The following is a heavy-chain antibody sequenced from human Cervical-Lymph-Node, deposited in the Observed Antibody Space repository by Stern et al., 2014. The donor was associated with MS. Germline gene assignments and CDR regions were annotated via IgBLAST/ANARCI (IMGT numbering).Heavy chain of an antibody. CDR2: IIPIFGTP. CDR1: GGTFSNYA. CDR3: AGRLGSGSYYLNY. J-gene: IGHJ4*02. D-gene: IGHD1-26*01. Sequence: QVQLVQSGAEVKKPGSSVKVSCKASGGTFSNYAINWVRQAPGQGLEWMGRIIPIFGTPSYAQKFQGRVRITADESTSTAYMELSSLRSEDTAMYYCAGRLGSGSYYLNYWGQGTLVTVSS. V-gene: IGHV1-69*15.